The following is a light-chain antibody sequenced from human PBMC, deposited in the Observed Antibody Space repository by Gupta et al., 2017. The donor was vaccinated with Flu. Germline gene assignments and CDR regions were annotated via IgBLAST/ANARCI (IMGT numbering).Light chain of an antibody. CDR2: EVN. Sequence: QSALTQPAYVSGSPGQSITISCTGTSSDIGGYNYVSWYQQLPGEVPKLVISEVNNRPSGVSNRFSGSKSGNTASLTISGLQSEDEGNYYCSSFSNINTDVIFGVGTRLTVL. CDR3: SSFSNINTDVI. CDR1: SSDIGGYNY. J-gene: IGLJ2*01. V-gene: IGLV2-14*01.